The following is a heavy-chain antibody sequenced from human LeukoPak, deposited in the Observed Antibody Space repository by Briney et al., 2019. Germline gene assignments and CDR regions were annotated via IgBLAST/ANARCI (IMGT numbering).Heavy chain of an antibody. Sequence: SGGSLRLSCAASGFTFSNAWMSWVRQAPGKGLEWVSVVYSGGGTFYSEFVRGRFTISRDYSKNTLYLQMNSLRADDTAVYYCARDSNGPAFWGQGTLVTVSS. CDR1: GFTFSNAW. D-gene: IGHD6-19*01. CDR2: VYSGGGT. CDR3: ARDSNGPAF. J-gene: IGHJ4*02. V-gene: IGHV3-53*01.